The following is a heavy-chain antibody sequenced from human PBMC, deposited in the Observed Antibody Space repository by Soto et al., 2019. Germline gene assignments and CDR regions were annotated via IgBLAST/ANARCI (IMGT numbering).Heavy chain of an antibody. CDR1: GGSFSSYA. Sequence: QVQLVQSGAEVKEPGSSMKVSCKASGGSFSSYAIGWVRQAPGQGLEWIGSIKPLLGISNYARSFQGRVTITADKYTATAYLELRGLRPEDTAFYYCARDLGPWNHYFGSWGQGPLVAVSS. CDR2: IKPLLGIS. CDR3: ARDLGPWNHYFGS. V-gene: IGHV1-69*04. D-gene: IGHD1-1*01. J-gene: IGHJ4*02.